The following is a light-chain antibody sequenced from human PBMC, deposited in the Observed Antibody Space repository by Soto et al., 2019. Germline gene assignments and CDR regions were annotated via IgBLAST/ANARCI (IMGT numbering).Light chain of an antibody. CDR1: SSNIGAGHD. CDR3: SSYTSSSTLYV. J-gene: IGLJ1*01. Sequence: QSVLTQPPSVSGAPGQRVTISCTGSSSNIGAGHDVHWYQQLPGTAPKLLIYGNGNRPSGVPDRFSGSKSGTSASLAITGLQADDEADYYCSSYTSSSTLYVFGTGTKGTVL. CDR2: GNG. V-gene: IGLV1-40*01.